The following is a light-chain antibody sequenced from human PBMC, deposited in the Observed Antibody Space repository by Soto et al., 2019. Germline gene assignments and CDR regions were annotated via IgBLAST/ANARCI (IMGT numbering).Light chain of an antibody. Sequence: DVQMTQTPSSLSESVGDRVILTCRASQSIGNWLAWYQQKPGKAPKLLIYKASSLESGVPTRFSGSGSGTDFTLTISSLQPEDFATYYCQQYNSYVFGPGTKVDIK. J-gene: IGKJ3*01. CDR3: QQYNSYV. CDR2: KAS. CDR1: QSIGNW. V-gene: IGKV1-5*03.